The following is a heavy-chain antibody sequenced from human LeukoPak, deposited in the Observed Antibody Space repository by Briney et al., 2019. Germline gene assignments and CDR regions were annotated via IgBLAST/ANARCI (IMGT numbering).Heavy chain of an antibody. Sequence: PGGSLRLSCAASGFTFSSYSMNWVRQAPGKGLEWVSSISSSSSYIYYAYSVKGRFTISRDNAKNSLYLQMNSLRAEDTAVYYCAREEESRGDEDYWGQGTLVTVSS. CDR3: AREEESRGDEDY. D-gene: IGHD3-10*01. CDR2: ISSSSSYI. V-gene: IGHV3-21*01. CDR1: GFTFSSYS. J-gene: IGHJ4*02.